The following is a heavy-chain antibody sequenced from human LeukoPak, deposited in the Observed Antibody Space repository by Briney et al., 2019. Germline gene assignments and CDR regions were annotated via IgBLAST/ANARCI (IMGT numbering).Heavy chain of an antibody. J-gene: IGHJ4*02. V-gene: IGHV1-46*01. CDR2: INPSGGST. D-gene: IGHD1-26*01. CDR1: GYTFTNYY. Sequence: ASVKVSCKASGYTFTNYYMHWVRQAPGQGLEWMGIINPSGGSTSYAQKFQGRVTMTRDMSTSTAYMELSSLRSEDTAVYYCARGGVFGGSYSDWGQGTLVTVSS. CDR3: ARGGVFGGSYSD.